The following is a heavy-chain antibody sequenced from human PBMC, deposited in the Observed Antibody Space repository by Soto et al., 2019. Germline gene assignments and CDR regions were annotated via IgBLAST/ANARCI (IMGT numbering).Heavy chain of an antibody. V-gene: IGHV1-46*01. J-gene: IGHJ5*02. Sequence: SVKVSWEACRDGITCTYMHWVQQTPGQGLEWVGLINPTGDRTIYADRFQGRLTLTRDTSTATDYMELSSLTLEDTAVYYCAREWDCPWGQRTLVTVSS. CDR3: AREWDCP. CDR1: RDGITCTY. D-gene: IGHD1-26*01. CDR2: INPTGDRT.